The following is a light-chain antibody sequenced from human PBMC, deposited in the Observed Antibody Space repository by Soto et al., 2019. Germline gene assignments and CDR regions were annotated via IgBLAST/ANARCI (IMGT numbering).Light chain of an antibody. V-gene: IGKV3-20*01. J-gene: IGKJ5*01. CDR1: QSVDNR. CDR3: QHYSPSPVT. CDR2: DAS. Sequence: EVVLTQSPGTLSLSPGERATLSCRASQSVDNRLAWYQQKPGQPPRLLIFDASSRATDIPDRFSGRGSGTDFSLTITRLAPEDFALYYCQHYSPSPVTFG.